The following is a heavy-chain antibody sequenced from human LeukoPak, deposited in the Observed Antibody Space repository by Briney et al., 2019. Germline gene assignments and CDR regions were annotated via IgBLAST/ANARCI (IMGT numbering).Heavy chain of an antibody. J-gene: IGHJ4*02. V-gene: IGHV4-39*01. CDR3: ARHRRSTVTTYY. D-gene: IGHD4-17*01. Sequence: PSETLSLTCSVSGGSISSTSYYWGGIRQPPGKGLEWIGSIYYSGSIYYNPSLKSRVTISVDTSKNQFSLKMSSVTAADTAVYYCARHRRSTVTTYYWGQGILVTVSS. CDR1: GGSISSTSYY. CDR2: IYYSGSI.